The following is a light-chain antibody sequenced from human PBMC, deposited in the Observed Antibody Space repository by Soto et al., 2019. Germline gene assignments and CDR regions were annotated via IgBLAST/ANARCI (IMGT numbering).Light chain of an antibody. Sequence: QSALSQPASVSGSPGQSITISCTGSSSDVGGYDYVSWYQQHPGKAPKLMIYEVSKRPSGVPDRFSGSILGNKAALTITGAQADDESDYYCVLYMGSGNVVFGGGTKLTVL. CDR2: EVS. J-gene: IGLJ2*01. V-gene: IGLV2-14*01. CDR1: SSDVGGYDY. CDR3: VLYMGSGNVV.